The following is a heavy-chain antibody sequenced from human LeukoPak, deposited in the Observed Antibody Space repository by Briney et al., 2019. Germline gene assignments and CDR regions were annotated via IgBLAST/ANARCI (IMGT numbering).Heavy chain of an antibody. CDR2: ISYHGNNE. V-gene: IGHV3-30-3*01. CDR3: ARDRVQLWNYGMDV. D-gene: IGHD1-1*01. J-gene: IGHJ6*02. CDR1: GFTFSSYA. Sequence: GRSLRLSCAASGFTFSSYAMHWVRQGPGKGLEWVGTISYHGNNEYYADPVKGRFTISRDNSKNTLYLQMNSLRTEDTAAYYCARDRVQLWNYGMDVWGQGTTVTVSS.